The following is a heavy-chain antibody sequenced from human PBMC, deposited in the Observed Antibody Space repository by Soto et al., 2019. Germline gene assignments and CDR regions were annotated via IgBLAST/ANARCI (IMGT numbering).Heavy chain of an antibody. CDR1: GGSISSSNYY. D-gene: IGHD2-2*02. CDR3: ARLPRTYCSSTSCYTNAFDI. J-gene: IGHJ3*02. V-gene: IGHV4-39*01. CDR2: IYYIGST. Sequence: SETLSLTCTVSGGSISSSNYYWGWIRQPPGKGLEWIGSIYYIGSTYYNPSLKSRVTISVETSKNQFSLKLSSVTAADTAVYYCARLPRTYCSSTSCYTNAFDIWGQGTMVTVSS.